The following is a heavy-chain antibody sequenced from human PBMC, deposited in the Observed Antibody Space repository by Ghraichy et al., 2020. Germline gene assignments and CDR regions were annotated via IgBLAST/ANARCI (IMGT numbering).Heavy chain of an antibody. CDR1: GGSISSYY. J-gene: IGHJ4*02. CDR2: IYYSGST. Sequence: SETLSLTCTVSGGSISSYYWSWIRQPPGKGLEWIGYIYYSGSTNYNPSLKSRVTISVDTSKNQFSLKLSSVTAADTAVYYCARHEGAARPFVPGYFDYWGQGTLVTVSS. CDR3: ARHEGAARPFVPGYFDY. V-gene: IGHV4-59*08. D-gene: IGHD6-6*01.